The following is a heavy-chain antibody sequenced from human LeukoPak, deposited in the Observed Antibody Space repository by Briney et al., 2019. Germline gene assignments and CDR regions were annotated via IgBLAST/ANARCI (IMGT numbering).Heavy chain of an antibody. Sequence: PSETLSLTCTVSGDSISSYYWSWIRQPAGKGLEWIGRIYSSGSTNYNPSLKSRVTISVDTSKNQFSLKLSSVTAADTAVYYCARDGGIAAHRYGMDVWGQGTTVTVSS. V-gene: IGHV4-4*07. D-gene: IGHD6-25*01. CDR1: GDSISSYY. J-gene: IGHJ6*02. CDR3: ARDGGIAAHRYGMDV. CDR2: IYSSGST.